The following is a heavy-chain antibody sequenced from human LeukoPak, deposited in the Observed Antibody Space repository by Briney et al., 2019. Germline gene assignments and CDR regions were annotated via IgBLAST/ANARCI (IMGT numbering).Heavy chain of an antibody. D-gene: IGHD6-19*01. CDR3: ARWADSAWGFGN. V-gene: IGHV1-46*01. J-gene: IGHJ4*02. CDR1: GYTFTNYY. CDR2: INPSGGST. Sequence: ASVKVSCKASGYTFTNYYIHWVRQAPGQGLEWMGIINPSGGSTNYAQKFQGRVTMTTDTSTITVYMEVSSLRSEDTAVYYCARWADSAWGFGNWGPGTLVTVSS.